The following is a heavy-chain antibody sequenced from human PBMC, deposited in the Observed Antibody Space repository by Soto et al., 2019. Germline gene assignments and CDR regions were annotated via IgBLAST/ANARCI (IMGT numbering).Heavy chain of an antibody. J-gene: IGHJ4*02. CDR1: GFTFSSYG. D-gene: IGHD3-3*01. V-gene: IGHV3-30*18. CDR2: ISSDGSNK. CDR3: AKAHYYGNLRGFDY. Sequence: QVQLVESGGGVVQPGRSLRLSCAASGFTFSSYGIHWVRLAPGKGLEWVAVISSDGSNKYYAATVKGRFTISRDNSNNTLYLQMNSLRADDTAVYYCAKAHYYGNLRGFDYWGQGTLVTVSS.